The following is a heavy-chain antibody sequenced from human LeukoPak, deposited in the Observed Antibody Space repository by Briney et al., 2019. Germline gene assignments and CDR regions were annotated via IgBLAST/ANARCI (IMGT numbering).Heavy chain of an antibody. D-gene: IGHD3-22*01. CDR1: GYTFTSFG. CDR3: ARDPYYYDSSGYPRFVY. Sequence: ASVKVSCKASGYTFTSFGISWVRQAPGQGLEWMGWISANNGNTKYGQKLQGRVTMTTDTSTSTAYMELRSLRSDDTAVYYCARDPYYYDSSGYPRFVYWGQGTLVTVSS. V-gene: IGHV1-18*01. CDR2: ISANNGNT. J-gene: IGHJ4*02.